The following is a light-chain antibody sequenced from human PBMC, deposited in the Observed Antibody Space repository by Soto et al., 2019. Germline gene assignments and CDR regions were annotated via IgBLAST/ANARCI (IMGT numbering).Light chain of an antibody. Sequence: EIVMTQSPATLSVSPGERATLSCRASQSVSINLAWYQQKPGQAPRLLIYDASTRATGIPARFSGSGPGTEFSLTISSLQSEDFAVYYCQHYNSRPTLGQGTKVDIK. J-gene: IGKJ1*01. CDR2: DAS. CDR1: QSVSIN. V-gene: IGKV3-15*01. CDR3: QHYNSRPT.